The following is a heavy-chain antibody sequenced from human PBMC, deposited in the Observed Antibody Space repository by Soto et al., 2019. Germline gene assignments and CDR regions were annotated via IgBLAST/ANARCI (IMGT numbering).Heavy chain of an antibody. D-gene: IGHD6-13*01. CDR3: ARGHGIAAVLRDWFDP. CDR1: GGSFSVYY. V-gene: IGHV4-34*01. Sequence: SETLSLTCAVYGGSFSVYYWSWIRQPPGKGLEWIGEINHSGSTNYNPSLKSRVTISVDTSKNQFSLKLSSVTAADTAVYYCARGHGIAAVLRDWFDPWGQGTLVTVSS. CDR2: INHSGST. J-gene: IGHJ5*02.